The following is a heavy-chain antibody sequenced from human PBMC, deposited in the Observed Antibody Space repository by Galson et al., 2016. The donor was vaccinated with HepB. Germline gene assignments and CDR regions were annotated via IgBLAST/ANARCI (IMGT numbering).Heavy chain of an antibody. Sequence: QSGAEVKKPGESLKISCSSSGYNFATYWIGWVRQVSGKGLEWMGIMYPDDSDTRYSQSFQGKVTFSVDKSISTAYLQWSSLKASDTAMYFCARRQYYREGSGYPAFDPWGQGTLVTVST. CDR1: GYNFATYW. CDR2: MYPDDSDT. V-gene: IGHV5-51*01. CDR3: ARRQYYREGSGYPAFDP. J-gene: IGHJ5*02. D-gene: IGHD3-22*01.